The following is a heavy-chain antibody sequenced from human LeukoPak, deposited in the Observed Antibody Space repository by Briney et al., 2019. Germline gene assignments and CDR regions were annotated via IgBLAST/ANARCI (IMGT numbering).Heavy chain of an antibody. V-gene: IGHV1-18*01. J-gene: IGHJ4*02. CDR3: ARDRSSSDY. CDR2: ISAYNGNT. CDR1: GYTFTNYD. Sequence: GASVKVSCKASGYTFTNYDISWVRRAPGQGLEWMGWISAYNGNTNYAQKLQDRVSMTTDTSTSTAYMELRSLRSDDTAVYYCARDRSSSDYWGQGTLVTVSS.